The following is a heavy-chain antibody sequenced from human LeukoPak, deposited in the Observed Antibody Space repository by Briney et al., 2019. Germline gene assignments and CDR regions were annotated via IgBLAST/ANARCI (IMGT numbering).Heavy chain of an antibody. CDR1: GGSFSGYY. V-gene: IGHV4-34*01. CDR2: INHSGST. D-gene: IGHD4-17*01. Sequence: PSETLSLTCAVYGGSFSGYYWSWIRQPPGKGLEWIGEINHSGSTNYNPSLKSRVTISVDTPKNQFSLKLSSVTAADTAVYYCARATHDYGDRGPYYFDYWGQGTLVTVSS. J-gene: IGHJ4*02. CDR3: ARATHDYGDRGPYYFDY.